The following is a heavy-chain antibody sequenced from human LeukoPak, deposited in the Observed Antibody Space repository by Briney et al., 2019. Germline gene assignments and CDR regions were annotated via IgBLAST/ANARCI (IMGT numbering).Heavy chain of an antibody. J-gene: IGHJ3*02. CDR3: ATGPYAAFEM. CDR2: VKDDGIST. CDR1: GFTFTKFW. V-gene: IGHV3-74*01. Sequence: GGSLRLSCAASGFTFTKFWMHWVRHAPGRGLVWVSRVKDDGISTLYADSVKGRFTISRDNAKNTLYLQMNSLRADDTALYYCATGPYAAFEMWGQGTMVTVSS. D-gene: IGHD2-2*01.